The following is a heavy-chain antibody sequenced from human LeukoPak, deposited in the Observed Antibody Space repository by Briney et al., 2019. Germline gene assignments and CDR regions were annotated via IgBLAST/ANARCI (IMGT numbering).Heavy chain of an antibody. V-gene: IGHV3-23*01. CDR2: VNENDGRA. CDR3: AKAVFGENFAY. Sequence: GGSLRLSCVASGFTFRTYAMSWVRQAPGKGLEWVSSVNENDGRAEYADSVKGRFTISRDTSKTTLFLQMNSLRAEDTALYYCAKAVFGENFAYWGHGTLVTVSS. D-gene: IGHD3-10*02. J-gene: IGHJ4*01. CDR1: GFTFRTYA.